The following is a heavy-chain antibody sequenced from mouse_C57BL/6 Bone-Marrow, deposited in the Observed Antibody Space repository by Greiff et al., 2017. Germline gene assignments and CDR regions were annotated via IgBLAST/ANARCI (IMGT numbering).Heavy chain of an antibody. J-gene: IGHJ4*01. V-gene: IGHV1-81*01. CDR1: GYTFTSYG. D-gene: IGHD1-1*01. CDR3: ATLGSTSYAMDY. Sequence: VQLQQSGAELARPGASVKLSCKASGYTFTSYGISWVKQRTGQGLEWIGEIYPRSGNTYYNEKFKGKATLTADKSSGTAYMERRRLTSEDSAVYLCATLGSTSYAMDYWGQGASGTVSS. CDR2: IYPRSGNT.